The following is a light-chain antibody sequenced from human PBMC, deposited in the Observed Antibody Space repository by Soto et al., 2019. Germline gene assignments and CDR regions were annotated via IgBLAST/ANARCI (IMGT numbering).Light chain of an antibody. Sequence: EIVMTQSPATLSVSPGERATLSCRASQSVSGYLAWYQQKPGQAPRLLIYGASTRATGIPARFSGSGSGTEFTLTISSLQSEDFAVYYCQQYNNWPPRTFGQGTKVEIK. CDR2: GAS. V-gene: IGKV3-15*01. J-gene: IGKJ1*01. CDR3: QQYNNWPPRT. CDR1: QSVSGY.